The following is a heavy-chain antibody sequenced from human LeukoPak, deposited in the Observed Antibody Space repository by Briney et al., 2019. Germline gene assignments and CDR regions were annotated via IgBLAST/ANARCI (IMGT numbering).Heavy chain of an antibody. CDR3: ARVRPHYDILTGYYLPYYYYMDV. CDR1: GGSISSYY. CDR2: IYTSGST. J-gene: IGHJ6*03. Sequence: SETLSLTCTVSGGSISSYYWSWIRQPAGKGLEWIGRIYTSGSTNYNPSLKSRVTMSVDTSKNQLSLKLSSVTAADTAVYYCARVRPHYDILTGYYLPYYYYMDVWGKGTTVTVSS. D-gene: IGHD3-9*01. V-gene: IGHV4-4*07.